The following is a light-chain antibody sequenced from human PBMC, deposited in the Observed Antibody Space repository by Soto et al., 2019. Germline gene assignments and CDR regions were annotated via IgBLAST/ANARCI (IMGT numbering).Light chain of an antibody. CDR2: EVS. CDR3: SSYAGSNNV. CDR1: SSDVGGYDY. V-gene: IGLV2-8*01. J-gene: IGLJ1*01. Sequence: QSAPTQPPSASGSPGQSVTISCTGTSSDVGGYDYVSWYQQHPDKAPKLMIYEVSKRPSGVPDRFSGSKSGNTASLTVSGLQAEDEADYCCSSYAGSNNVFGTGTKLTVL.